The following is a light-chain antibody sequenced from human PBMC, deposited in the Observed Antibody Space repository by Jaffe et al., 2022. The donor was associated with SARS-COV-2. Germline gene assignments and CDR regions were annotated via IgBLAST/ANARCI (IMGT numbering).Light chain of an antibody. V-gene: IGLV1-51*01. CDR1: TSNIENNY. CDR2: DSN. Sequence: QSVLTQPPSVSAAPGQKVTISCSGSTSNIENNYVSWYQQLPGTAPKLLIYDSNKRPSGIPDRISGSKSGTSATLGITGLQTGDEADYYCGTWDSSLNVYVFGTGTKVTVL. CDR3: GTWDSSLNVYV. J-gene: IGLJ1*01.